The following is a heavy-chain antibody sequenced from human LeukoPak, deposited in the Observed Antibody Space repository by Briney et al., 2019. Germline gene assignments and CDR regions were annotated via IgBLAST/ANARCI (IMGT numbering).Heavy chain of an antibody. CDR2: IIPIFGTA. Sequence: ASVKVSCKASGGTFSSYAISWVRQAPGQGLEWMGGIIPIFGTANYAQKFQGRVTITADGSTSTAYMELSSLRSEDTAVYYCASVPILGATYYYYYYMDVWGKGTTVTVSS. J-gene: IGHJ6*03. D-gene: IGHD1-26*01. CDR1: GGTFSSYA. V-gene: IGHV1-69*01. CDR3: ASVPILGATYYYYYYMDV.